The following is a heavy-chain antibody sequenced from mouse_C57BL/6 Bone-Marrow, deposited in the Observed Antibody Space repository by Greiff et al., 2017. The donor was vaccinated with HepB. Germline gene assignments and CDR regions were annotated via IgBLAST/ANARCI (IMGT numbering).Heavy chain of an antibody. CDR1: GFNIKDDY. D-gene: IGHD1-1*01. CDR3: TTIYYYGSRGYWYFDV. V-gene: IGHV14-4*01. J-gene: IGHJ1*03. CDR2: IDPENGDT. Sequence: VQLQQSGAELVRPGASVKLSCTASGFNIKDDYMHWVKQRPEQGLEWIGWIDPENGDTEYASKFQGKATITADTPSNTAYLQLSSLTSEDTAVYYCTTIYYYGSRGYWYFDVWGTGTTVTVSS.